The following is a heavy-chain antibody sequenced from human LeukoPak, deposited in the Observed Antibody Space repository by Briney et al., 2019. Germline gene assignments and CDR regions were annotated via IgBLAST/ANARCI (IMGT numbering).Heavy chain of an antibody. CDR1: GGSFSGYY. CDR2: INHSGST. Sequence: PSETLSLTCAVYGGSFSGYYWSWIRPPPGKGLEWIGEINHSGSTNYNPSLKSRVTISVDTSKNQFSLKLSSVTAADTAVYYCARLRYCTDGVCPWGQGTLVTVSS. D-gene: IGHD2-8*01. V-gene: IGHV4-34*01. CDR3: ARLRYCTDGVCP. J-gene: IGHJ5*02.